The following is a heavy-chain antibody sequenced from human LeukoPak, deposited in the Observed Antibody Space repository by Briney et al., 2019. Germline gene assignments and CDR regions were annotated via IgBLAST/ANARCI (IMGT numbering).Heavy chain of an antibody. Sequence: PGRSLRLSCAASGFTFSSYAMHWVRQAPGKGLEWVAVISYDGSNKFYADSVKGRFTLSRDNSKNTLYLQMNSLRAEDTAVYYCARGDGYNFFDYWGQGTLVTVSS. J-gene: IGHJ4*02. CDR3: ARGDGYNFFDY. CDR2: ISYDGSNK. V-gene: IGHV3-30-3*01. CDR1: GFTFSSYA. D-gene: IGHD5-24*01.